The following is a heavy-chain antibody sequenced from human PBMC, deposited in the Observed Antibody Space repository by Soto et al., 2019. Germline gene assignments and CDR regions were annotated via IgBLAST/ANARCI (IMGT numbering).Heavy chain of an antibody. CDR3: ARGYDFWSGFYYYAMDV. CDR1: KFPLRSYT. Sequence: GGSLRLSCAASKFPLRSYTMHWVRQAPGKGPEWVSRINTDGSSQSYADSVKGRFTISRDNAKNTLYLQMNSLRAEDTAMYYCARGYDFWSGFYYYAMDVWGQGTTVTVSS. J-gene: IGHJ6*02. V-gene: IGHV3-74*01. CDR2: INTDGSSQ. D-gene: IGHD3-3*01.